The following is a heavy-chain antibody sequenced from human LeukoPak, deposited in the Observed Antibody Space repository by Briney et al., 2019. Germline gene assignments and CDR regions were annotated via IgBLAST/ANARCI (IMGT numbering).Heavy chain of an antibody. CDR2: IYHSGST. CDR1: GYSISSGYY. CDR3: AGREDCGGDCMDXFXX. D-gene: IGHD2-21*01. J-gene: IGHJ3*01. Sequence: SETLSLTCTVSGYSISSGYYWGWIRQPPGKGLEWIGSIYHSGSTYYNPSLKSRVTISVDTSKNQFSLKLSSVTAADTAVYYCAGREDCGGDCMDXFXXWGQXTMVT. V-gene: IGHV4-38-2*02.